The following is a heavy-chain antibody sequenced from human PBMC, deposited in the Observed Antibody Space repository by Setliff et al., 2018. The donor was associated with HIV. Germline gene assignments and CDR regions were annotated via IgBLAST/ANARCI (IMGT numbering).Heavy chain of an antibody. J-gene: IGHJ5*01. CDR1: GGSIRTGAYY. CDR3: ARGGAVSADFDS. Sequence: SETLSLTCTLSGGSIRTGAYYWGWIRQPPGKGLEWIGSIYYDGRTCYQSSLKSRLTISVGTSKNQFPPSLNSVTAAATAVYFCARGGAVSADFDSWGQGTLVTVSS. CDR2: IYYDGRT. V-gene: IGHV4-39*06. D-gene: IGHD3-16*01.